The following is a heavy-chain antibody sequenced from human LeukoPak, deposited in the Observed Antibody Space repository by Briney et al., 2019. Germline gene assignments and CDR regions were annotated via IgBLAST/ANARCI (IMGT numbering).Heavy chain of an antibody. CDR2: IYNTGPT. J-gene: IGHJ4*02. D-gene: IGHD2-8*01. V-gene: IGHV3-53*01. CDR1: GFTVSNNY. CDR3: ARWYCTSYNCYYDY. Sequence: GGSLRLSCAASGFTVSNNYMSWVRQAPGKGLEWVSFIYNTGPTYYADSVKGRFTISRDNSKNTLYLQMNSLRVEDTAVYYCARWYCTSYNCYYDYWGQGTLVTVSS.